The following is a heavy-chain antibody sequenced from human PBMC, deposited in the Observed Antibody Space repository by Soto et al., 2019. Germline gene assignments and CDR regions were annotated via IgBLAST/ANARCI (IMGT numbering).Heavy chain of an antibody. CDR3: AKGGALDSSAYYYAGRPYFDY. CDR2: FYNSGST. D-gene: IGHD3-22*01. J-gene: IGHJ4*02. V-gene: IGHV4-59*01. CDR1: GGSISNDF. Sequence: TSETLSLTCSVSGGSISNDFWSWIRQPPGKGLEWIGYFYNSGSTNYNPSLKSRVTISVDTSKNQFSLKLSSVTAADTAVYYCAKGGALDSSAYYYAGRPYFDYWGQGTLVTVS.